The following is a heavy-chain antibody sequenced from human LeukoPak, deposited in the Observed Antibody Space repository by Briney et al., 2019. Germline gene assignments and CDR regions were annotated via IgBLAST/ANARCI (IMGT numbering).Heavy chain of an antibody. D-gene: IGHD4-17*01. Sequence: GGSLRLSCAASGFTFSSYSMNWVRQAPGKGLEWVSSISSSSSYIYYADSVKGRFTISRGNAKNSLYLQMNSLRAEDTAVYYCARDRYYGDYPELVDYWGQGTLVTVSS. V-gene: IGHV3-21*01. CDR3: ARDRYYGDYPELVDY. CDR1: GFTFSSYS. CDR2: ISSSSSYI. J-gene: IGHJ4*02.